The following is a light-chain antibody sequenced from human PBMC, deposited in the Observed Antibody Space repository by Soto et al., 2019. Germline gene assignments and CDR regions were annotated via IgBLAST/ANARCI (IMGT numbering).Light chain of an antibody. Sequence: QSALTQPASVSGSPGQSITISCTGTSSDIGGYNYVSWYQQHPGKAPKLMIYDVSNRPSGVSNRFSGSKSGNTASLTISVLQAEDEADYYCSSYTSSSSLFGGGTKLTVL. V-gene: IGLV2-14*03. CDR2: DVS. CDR3: SSYTSSSSL. CDR1: SSDIGGYNY. J-gene: IGLJ2*01.